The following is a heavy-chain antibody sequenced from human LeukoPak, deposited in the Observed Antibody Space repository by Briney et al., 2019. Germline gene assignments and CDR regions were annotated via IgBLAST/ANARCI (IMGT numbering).Heavy chain of an antibody. V-gene: IGHV4-59*01. J-gene: IGHJ4*02. Sequence: PSETLSLTCTVSGGSISSYYWSWIRQPPGKGLEWIGYIFYSGSTSHNPSLKSRVTISVDTSKNQFSLKLSSVTAADTAVYYCARGRQVMNYWGQGILVSVSS. CDR2: IFYSGST. CDR3: ARGRQVMNY. CDR1: GGSISSYY.